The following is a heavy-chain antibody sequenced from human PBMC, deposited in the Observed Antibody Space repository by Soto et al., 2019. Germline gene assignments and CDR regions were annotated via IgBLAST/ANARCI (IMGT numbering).Heavy chain of an antibody. D-gene: IGHD1-26*01. CDR3: ARTLLHGDYGMDV. Sequence: SETLSLTCTVSGGSISSYYWSWIRQPPGKGLERIGYIYYSGSTNYNPSHKSRVTISVDTSKNQFSLKLSCVTAADTAVYYCARTLLHGDYGMDVWGQGTTVTVSS. CDR2: IYYSGST. J-gene: IGHJ6*02. CDR1: GGSISSYY. V-gene: IGHV4-59*01.